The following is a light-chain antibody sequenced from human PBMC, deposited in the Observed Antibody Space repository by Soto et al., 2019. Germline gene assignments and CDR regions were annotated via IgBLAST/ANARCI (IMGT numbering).Light chain of an antibody. CDR1: SSDVGGYNY. Sequence: QSALTQPASVSGSPGQSITISCTGTSSDVGGYNYVSWYQQHPGKAPKLIIYEVSNRPSGVSNRFSGSKSGNTASLTISGLQAEDEADYYCSSYTISSTPDVFGTATKVTVL. CDR3: SSYTISSTPDV. V-gene: IGLV2-14*01. J-gene: IGLJ1*01. CDR2: EVS.